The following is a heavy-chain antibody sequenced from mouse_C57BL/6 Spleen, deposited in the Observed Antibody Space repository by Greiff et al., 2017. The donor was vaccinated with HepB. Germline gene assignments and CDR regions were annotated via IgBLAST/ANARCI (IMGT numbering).Heavy chain of an antibody. CDR1: GYTFTSFG. Sequence: QVQLKESGAELARPGASVKLSCKASGYTFTSFGISWVKQSTGQGLEWIGEIYPRSGNTYYNEKFKCKATLTADKSSSTAYMELRSLTSEDAAVYFCARRYSSYDDWGQGATLTV. CDR3: ARRYSSYDD. D-gene: IGHD1-1*01. CDR2: IYPRSGNT. J-gene: IGHJ2*01. V-gene: IGHV1-81*01.